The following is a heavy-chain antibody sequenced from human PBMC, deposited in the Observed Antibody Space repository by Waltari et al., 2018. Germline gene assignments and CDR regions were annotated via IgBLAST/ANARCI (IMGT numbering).Heavy chain of an antibody. CDR3: AKVGGDYVGDEYYFDY. V-gene: IGHV3-23*01. J-gene: IGHJ4*02. CDR2: ISGSGGST. D-gene: IGHD4-17*01. Sequence: EVQLLESGGGLVQPGGSLRLSCAASGFTFSSYAMSWVRQAPGKGLEWVSAISGSGGSTYYADSVKGRFTISRDNSKNTLYLQMNSLRAEDTAVYYCAKVGGDYVGDEYYFDYWGQGTLVTVSS. CDR1: GFTFSSYA.